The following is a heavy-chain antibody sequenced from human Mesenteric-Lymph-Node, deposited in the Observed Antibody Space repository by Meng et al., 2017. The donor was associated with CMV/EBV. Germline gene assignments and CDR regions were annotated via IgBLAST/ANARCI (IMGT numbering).Heavy chain of an antibody. CDR2: INPSGGDT. D-gene: IGHD5-12*01. J-gene: IGHJ4*02. V-gene: IGHV1-46*01. Sequence: VKVSCKASGYTFMTYSMHWVRQAPGQGLEWMGKINPSGGDTRYAQKFQGRVTMTRDTSTGTIYMELSSLTSDDTAVYYCARDGRYSGYDWGIGYWSQGTLVTVSS. CDR3: ARDGRYSGYDWGIGY. CDR1: GYTFMTYS.